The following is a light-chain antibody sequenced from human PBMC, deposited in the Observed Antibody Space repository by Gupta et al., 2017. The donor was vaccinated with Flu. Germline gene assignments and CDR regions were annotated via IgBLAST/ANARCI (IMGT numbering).Light chain of an antibody. CDR2: WAS. V-gene: IGKV4-1*01. CDR1: QSVLYSYNNNNC. J-gene: IGKJ1*01. CDR3: QQYDNTPWT. Sequence: DIVMTQSPDSLAVSLGERATINCKSSQSVLYSYNNNNCLAWYQQRPGQPPKLLVYWASTRESGVPDRFSGSGSGTDFTLTISSLQAEDVAVYYCQQYDNTPWTFGQGTKVEI.